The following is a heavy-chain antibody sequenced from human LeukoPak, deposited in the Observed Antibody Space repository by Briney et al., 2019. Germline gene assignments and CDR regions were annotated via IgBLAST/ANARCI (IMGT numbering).Heavy chain of an antibody. CDR3: ARSPRWGYYFDY. CDR2: LYYSGST. CDR1: GGSISSSSYY. V-gene: IGHV4-39*07. Sequence: SQTLSLTCTVSGGSISSSSYYWGWIRQPPGKGLEWIGSLYYSGSTYYNPSLKSRVTISVDTSKNQLSLKLSSVTAADTAVYYCARSPRWGYYFDYWGQGTLVTVSS. D-gene: IGHD3-16*01. J-gene: IGHJ4*02.